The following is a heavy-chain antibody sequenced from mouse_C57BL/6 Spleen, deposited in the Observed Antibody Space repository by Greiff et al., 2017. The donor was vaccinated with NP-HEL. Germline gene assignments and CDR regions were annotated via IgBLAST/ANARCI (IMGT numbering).Heavy chain of an antibody. Sequence: EVQLQQSGPELVKPGASVKISCKASGYSFTGYYMNWVKQSPEKSLEWIGEINPSTGGTTYNQKFKAKATLTVDKSSSTAYMQLNSLTSEDSAVYYCARNGMDYWGQGTSVTVSS. CDR2: INPSTGGT. J-gene: IGHJ4*01. V-gene: IGHV1-42*01. CDR1: GYSFTGYY. CDR3: ARNGMDY.